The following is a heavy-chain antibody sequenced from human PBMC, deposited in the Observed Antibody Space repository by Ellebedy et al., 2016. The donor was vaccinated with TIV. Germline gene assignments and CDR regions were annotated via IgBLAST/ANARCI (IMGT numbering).Heavy chain of an antibody. Sequence: MPSETLSLTCTVYGVSFSGYYWPWIRQSPGTGLEWIGAINHSGSTNYNPSLESRVTVSVDTSGNQFSLRLTAVTAADTAVYYCARSRYFGSEYYWGQGTLVTVSP. CDR3: ARSRYFGSEYY. CDR2: INHSGST. V-gene: IGHV4-34*01. J-gene: IGHJ4*02. CDR1: GVSFSGYY. D-gene: IGHD2/OR15-2a*01.